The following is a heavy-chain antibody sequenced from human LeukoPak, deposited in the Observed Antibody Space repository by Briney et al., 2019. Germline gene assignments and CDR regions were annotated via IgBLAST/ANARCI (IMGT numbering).Heavy chain of an antibody. CDR3: ANFEGSSQAFHI. CDR1: GFTFTNYG. D-gene: IGHD6-13*01. Sequence: PGGSLRLSCVASGFTFTNYGMHWVRQAPGKGLEWVAAILYDGSKKYYADSVKGRFSIYRDNSNYTLYLQMNGLRAEDTAVYYCANFEGSSQAFHIWGQGTLVTVSS. J-gene: IGHJ3*02. CDR2: ILYDGSKK. V-gene: IGHV3-30*18.